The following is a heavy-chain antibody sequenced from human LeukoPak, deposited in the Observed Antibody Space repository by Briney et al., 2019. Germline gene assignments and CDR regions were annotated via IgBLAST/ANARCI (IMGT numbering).Heavy chain of an antibody. CDR3: IPPAAGLRRTISTEYFQH. CDR1: GFNFSAYG. Sequence: PGGSLRLSCAASGFNFSAYGMHWVRQAPGKGLEWVSYISSSGETIYYADSVKGRFTISRDNANKSLYLRMSSLRVEDTAIYYCIPPAAGLRRTISTEYFQHWGQGALVTVSS. CDR2: ISSSGETI. V-gene: IGHV3-48*04. J-gene: IGHJ1*01. D-gene: IGHD6-13*01.